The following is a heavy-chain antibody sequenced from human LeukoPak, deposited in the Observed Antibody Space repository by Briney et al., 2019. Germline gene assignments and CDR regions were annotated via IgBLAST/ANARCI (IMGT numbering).Heavy chain of an antibody. V-gene: IGHV5-51*01. CDR2: IYPGDSDT. J-gene: IGHJ4*02. D-gene: IGHD3-9*01. CDR1: GYSFTSYW. CDR3: ARGREYDILTVYFDY. Sequence: GESLKISCKGSGYSFTSYWIGWVRQMPGKGLDWMGIIYPGDSDTRYSPSFQGQVTISADKSISTAYLQWSSLKASDTAMYFCARGREYDILTVYFDYWGQGTLVTVSS.